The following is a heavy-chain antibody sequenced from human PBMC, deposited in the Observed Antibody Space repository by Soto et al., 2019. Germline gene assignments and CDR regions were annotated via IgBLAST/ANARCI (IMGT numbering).Heavy chain of an antibody. V-gene: IGHV5-51*01. CDR2: IYPGDSDT. CDR3: ARPGSGSGRCLQFSIDY. D-gene: IGHD3-10*01. Sequence: GESLKISCKGSGYSFTSYWIGWVRQMPGKGLEWMGIIYPGDSDTRYSPSFQGQVTISADKSISTAYLQWSSLKASDTAMYYCARPGSGSGRCLQFSIDYWGQGTLVTVSS. J-gene: IGHJ4*02. CDR1: GYSFTSYW.